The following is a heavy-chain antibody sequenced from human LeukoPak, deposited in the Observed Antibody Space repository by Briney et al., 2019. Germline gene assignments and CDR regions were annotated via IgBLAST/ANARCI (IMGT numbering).Heavy chain of an antibody. J-gene: IGHJ4*02. Sequence: ASVKVSXKASGGTFSSYAISWVRQAPGQGLEWMGGIIPIFGTANYAQKFQGRVTITTDESTSTAYMELSSLRSEDTAVYYCARINGNYYDSSGYPYFDYWGQGTLVTVSS. D-gene: IGHD3-22*01. CDR1: GGTFSSYA. CDR2: IIPIFGTA. V-gene: IGHV1-69*05. CDR3: ARINGNYYDSSGYPYFDY.